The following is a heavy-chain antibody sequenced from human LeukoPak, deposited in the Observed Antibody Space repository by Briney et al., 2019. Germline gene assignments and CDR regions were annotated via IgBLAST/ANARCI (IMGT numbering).Heavy chain of an antibody. Sequence: GGSLRLSCAASGFTFSSYWMSWVRQAPGKGLEGVANIKQDGSEKYYVDSVKGRFTISRDNVKNSLYLQMNSLRAEDTAVYYCARGTYSSSWGDFFDYWGQGTLVTVSS. CDR1: GFTFSSYW. CDR3: ARGTYSSSWGDFFDY. D-gene: IGHD6-13*01. V-gene: IGHV3-7*03. CDR2: IKQDGSEK. J-gene: IGHJ4*02.